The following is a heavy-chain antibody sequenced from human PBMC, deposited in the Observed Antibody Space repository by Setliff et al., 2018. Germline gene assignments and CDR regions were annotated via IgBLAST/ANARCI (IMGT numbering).Heavy chain of an antibody. Sequence: GGSLRLSCTPSSLYGVHWVRQAPGKGLEWVAFIQYNENEKIFSDPVKGRFTVSRDNTKNTFFLQMSSLGTEDTAVYYCLTDERPDRGWGGSWGQGTLVTVSS. CDR2: IQYNENEK. CDR3: LTDERPDRGWGGS. J-gene: IGHJ5*02. CDR1: SLYG. V-gene: IGHV3-30*02. D-gene: IGHD6-19*01.